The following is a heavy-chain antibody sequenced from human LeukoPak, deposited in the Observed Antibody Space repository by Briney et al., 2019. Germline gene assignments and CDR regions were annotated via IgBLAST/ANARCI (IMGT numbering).Heavy chain of an antibody. D-gene: IGHD1-26*01. J-gene: IGHJ4*02. Sequence: SETLSLTCTVSGGSISSSSYYWGWIRQPPGKGLEWIGSIYYSGSTYYNPSLKSRVTISVDTSKNQFSLKLSSVTAADTAVYYCARDSMREGATSWGQGTLVTVSS. V-gene: IGHV4-39*07. CDR3: ARDSMREGATS. CDR2: IYYSGST. CDR1: GGSISSSSYY.